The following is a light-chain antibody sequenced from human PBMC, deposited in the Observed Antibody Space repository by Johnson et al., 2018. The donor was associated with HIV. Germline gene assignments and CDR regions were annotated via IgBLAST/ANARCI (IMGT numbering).Light chain of an antibody. J-gene: IGLJ1*01. V-gene: IGLV1-51*02. CDR1: SSNIGNNY. Sequence: HSVLTQPPSVSAAPGQKVTISCSGSSSNIGNNYVSWYQQFPGAAPKLLIYEDKKRPSGSPYRFSGSKSGTSATLGITGLQTGDEADYYCGTWDSSLSAFYVFGTGTRVTVL. CDR3: GTWDSSLSAFYV. CDR2: EDK.